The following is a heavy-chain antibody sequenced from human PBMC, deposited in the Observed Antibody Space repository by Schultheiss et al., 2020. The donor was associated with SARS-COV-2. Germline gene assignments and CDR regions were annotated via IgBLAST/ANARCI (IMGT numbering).Heavy chain of an antibody. D-gene: IGHD6-6*01. V-gene: IGHV4-59*12. CDR1: GGSISSYY. CDR3: ANIAARSFDY. Sequence: SETLSLTCTVSGGSISSYYWSWIRQPPGKGLEWIGYIYYSGSTNYNPSLKSRVTISVDTSKNQFSLKLSSVTAADTAVYYCANIAARSFDYWGQGTLVTVSS. CDR2: IYYSGST. J-gene: IGHJ4*02.